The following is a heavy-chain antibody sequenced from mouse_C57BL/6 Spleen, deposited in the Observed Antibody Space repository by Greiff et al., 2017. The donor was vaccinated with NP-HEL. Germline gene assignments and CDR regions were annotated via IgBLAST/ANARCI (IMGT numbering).Heavy chain of an antibody. D-gene: IGHD2-4*01. V-gene: IGHV8-12*01. CDR2: IYWDDDK. CDR3: ARGYYDYDEAWFAY. Sequence: QVQLKESGPGILQSSQTLSLTCSFSGFSLSTSGMGVSWIRQPSGKGLEWLAHIYWDDDKRYNPSLKSRLTISKDTSRNQVFLKITSVDTADTATYYCARGYYDYDEAWFAYWGQGTLVTVSA. CDR1: GFSLSTSGMG. J-gene: IGHJ3*01.